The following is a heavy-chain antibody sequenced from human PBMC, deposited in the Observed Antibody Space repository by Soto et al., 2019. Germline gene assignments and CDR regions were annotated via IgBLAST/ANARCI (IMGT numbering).Heavy chain of an antibody. CDR3: ARDHTTTGGYFDY. V-gene: IGHV3-33*01. J-gene: IGHJ4*02. CDR1: GFTFSSFG. Sequence: GGSLRLSCAASGFTFSSFGMHWVRQAPGKGLEWVALIWYAGSDEYYADSVKGRFTISRDNSKNTLYLQMNSLRAEDTAVYYCARDHTTTGGYFDYWGQGTLVTVSS. CDR2: IWYAGSDE. D-gene: IGHD4-17*01.